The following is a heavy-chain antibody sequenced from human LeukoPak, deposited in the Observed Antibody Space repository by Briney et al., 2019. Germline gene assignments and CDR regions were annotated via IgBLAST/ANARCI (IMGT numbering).Heavy chain of an antibody. J-gene: IGHJ3*02. CDR2: ISRSGSAI. D-gene: IGHD5-12*01. CDR1: GFTFSSYE. V-gene: IGHV3-48*03. CDR3: ARDGDSGYPAPFDI. Sequence: PGGSLRLSCAASGFTFSSYEMNWVRQAPGKGLEWVSYISRSGSAIYYGDSVKGRCTISRDNAKNSLYLQMNSLRAEDTAVYHCARDGDSGYPAPFDIWGHGTMVTVSS.